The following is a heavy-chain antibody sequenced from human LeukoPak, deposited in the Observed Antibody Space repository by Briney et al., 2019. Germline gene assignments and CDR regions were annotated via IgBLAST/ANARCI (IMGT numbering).Heavy chain of an antibody. CDR1: GGSFSGYY. D-gene: IGHD3-10*01. J-gene: IGHJ6*03. Sequence: PSETLSLTCAVYGGSFSGYYWSWIRQPPGKGLEWIAEINHSGSTNYNPSLKSRVTISVDTSKNQFSLNLSSVTAADTAVYYCARGSRITMVRGVRNYYYYMDVWGKGTTVTVSS. CDR3: ARGSRITMVRGVRNYYYYMDV. V-gene: IGHV4-34*01. CDR2: INHSGST.